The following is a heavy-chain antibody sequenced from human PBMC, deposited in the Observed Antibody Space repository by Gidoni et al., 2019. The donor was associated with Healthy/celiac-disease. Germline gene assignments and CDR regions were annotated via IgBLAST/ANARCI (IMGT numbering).Heavy chain of an antibody. CDR1: GFTFSCCA. J-gene: IGHJ6*02. Sequence: EVQLLESGGGLVQPVGSLRLSCAASGFTFSCCAVRWVRQATGKGLDWVSAISGSGGSTYYADSVKGRFTIARDNSKNTLYLQMNNLRAEDTAVYYCAKEGEWELLSPAESPYYYYGMDVWGQGTTVTVSS. V-gene: IGHV3-23*01. D-gene: IGHD1-26*01. CDR2: ISGSGGST. CDR3: AKEGEWELLSPAESPYYYYGMDV.